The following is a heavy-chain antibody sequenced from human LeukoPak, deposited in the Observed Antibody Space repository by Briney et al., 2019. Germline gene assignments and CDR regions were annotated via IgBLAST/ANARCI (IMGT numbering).Heavy chain of an antibody. CDR1: GFTFSSYA. CDR3: AKASYCSSTSCYLVGRYFDY. V-gene: IGHV3-23*01. D-gene: IGHD2-2*01. CDR2: ISGSGGST. Sequence: GGSLRLSCAASGFTFSSYAMSWVRQAPGKGLEWVSAISGSGGSTYYADSVKGRFTISRDNSKNTLYLQMNSLRAEDTAVYYCAKASYCSSTSCYLVGRYFDYWGQGTLVTVSS. J-gene: IGHJ4*02.